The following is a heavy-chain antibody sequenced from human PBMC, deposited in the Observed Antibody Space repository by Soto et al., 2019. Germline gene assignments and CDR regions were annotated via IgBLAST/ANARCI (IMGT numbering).Heavy chain of an antibody. V-gene: IGHV1-69*13. J-gene: IGHJ6*02. CDR1: GGTFSSYA. CDR2: IIPIFGTA. D-gene: IGHD3-3*01. Sequence: SVKVSCKASGGTFSSYAISWVRQAPGQGLEWMGGIIPIFGTANYAQKFQGRVTITADESTSTAYMKLSSLRSEDTAVYYCARDTYYDFWSGYYRDYYYYGMDVWGQGTTVTVSS. CDR3: ARDTYYDFWSGYYRDYYYYGMDV.